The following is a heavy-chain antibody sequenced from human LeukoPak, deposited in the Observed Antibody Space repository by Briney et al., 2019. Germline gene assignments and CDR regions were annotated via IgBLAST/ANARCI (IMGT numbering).Heavy chain of an antibody. D-gene: IGHD3-10*01. CDR3: ALLMGVGRYFDY. CDR2: ISGSGGST. J-gene: IGHJ4*02. Sequence: GGSLRLSCAASGLTFSSYAMSWVRQAPGKGLEWVSAISGSGGSTYYADSVKGRFTISRDNSKNTLYLQMNSLRAEDTAVYYCALLMGVGRYFDYWGQGTLVTVSS. V-gene: IGHV3-23*01. CDR1: GLTFSSYA.